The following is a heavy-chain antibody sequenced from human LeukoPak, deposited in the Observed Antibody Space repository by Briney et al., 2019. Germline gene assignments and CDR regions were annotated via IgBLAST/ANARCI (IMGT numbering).Heavy chain of an antibody. J-gene: IGHJ3*02. Sequence: GGALRLSCAASGFTFIIYGMNWVRQAPGKGLEWVSYIGSSGRTIYYADSVKGRFTISRDNAKNSLYLQMNSLRAEDTAVYYYARDGKAVAVAFDIWGQGTMVTVSS. V-gene: IGHV3-48*04. CDR3: ARDGKAVAVAFDI. CDR1: GFTFIIYG. CDR2: IGSSGRTI. D-gene: IGHD6-19*01.